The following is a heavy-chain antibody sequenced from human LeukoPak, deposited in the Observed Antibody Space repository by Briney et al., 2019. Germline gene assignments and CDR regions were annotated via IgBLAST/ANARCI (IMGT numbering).Heavy chain of an antibody. J-gene: IGHJ4*02. CDR3: ARVGERYSSGWYRPYYFDY. V-gene: IGHV4-34*01. CDR1: GGSFSGYY. CDR2: INHSGST. Sequence: PSKTLSLTCAVYGGSFSGYYWSWIRQPPGKGLEWIGEINHSGSTNYNPSLKSRVTISVDTSKNQFSLKLSSVTAADTAVYYCARVGERYSSGWYRPYYFDYWGQGTLVTVSS. D-gene: IGHD6-19*01.